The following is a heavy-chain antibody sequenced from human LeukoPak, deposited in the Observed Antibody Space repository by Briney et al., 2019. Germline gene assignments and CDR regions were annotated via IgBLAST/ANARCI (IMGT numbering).Heavy chain of an antibody. CDR1: AGSISSGSYY. CDR2: FYTSRST. CDR3: ARDRGTYSLNAFDI. D-gene: IGHD5-18*01. V-gene: IGHV4-61*02. Sequence: SQTLSLTCIVSAGSISSGSYYWSWILQPAGKGLEWIGRFYTSRSTNYKPSLKSRVTISVDTSKNQFSLKLSSVTAADTAVYYCARDRGTYSLNAFDIWGQGTMVTVSS. J-gene: IGHJ3*02.